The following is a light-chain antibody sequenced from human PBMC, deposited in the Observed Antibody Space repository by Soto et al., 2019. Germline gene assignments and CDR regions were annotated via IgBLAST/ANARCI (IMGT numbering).Light chain of an antibody. Sequence: DIQMTQSPSSLSASVGDRVTITCRASQSITNYLNWYQQKPGKAPKLLFSGASNLQSGVPSGFSGSGFGTDFTLTISSLQAEDFATYFCQQTFLPPPTFGQGTKVEIK. CDR1: QSITNY. CDR3: QQTFLPPPT. V-gene: IGKV1-39*01. J-gene: IGKJ1*01. CDR2: GAS.